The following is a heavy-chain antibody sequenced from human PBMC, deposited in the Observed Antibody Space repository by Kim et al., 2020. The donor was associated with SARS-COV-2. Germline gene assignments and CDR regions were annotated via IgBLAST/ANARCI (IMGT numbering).Heavy chain of an antibody. V-gene: IGHV7-4-1*02. CDR1: GYSFSSYA. J-gene: IGHJ4*02. CDR3: ARAGTISKWDFDY. Sequence: ASVKVSCKASGYSFSSYAMNWVRQAPGQGLEWMGRINTNTGNPTYAQGFTGRFVFSLDTSFSTAYLQISRLKAADTAVYYCARAGTISKWDFDYWGQGTL. D-gene: IGHD3-3*01. CDR2: INTNTGNP.